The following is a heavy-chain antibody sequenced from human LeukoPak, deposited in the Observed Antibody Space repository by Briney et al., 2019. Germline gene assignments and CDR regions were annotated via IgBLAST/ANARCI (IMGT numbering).Heavy chain of an antibody. V-gene: IGHV1-2*02. CDR3: ARAGGASTGTNWFDP. Sequence: GASVKVSCKASGYTFTGYYMHWVRQAPGQGLEWMGWINPNSGGTNYAQKFQGRVTMTRDTSISTAYMELSRLRSDDTAVYYCARAGGASTGTNWFDPWGQGTLVTVSS. CDR2: INPNSGGT. J-gene: IGHJ5*02. CDR1: GYTFTGYY. D-gene: IGHD1-1*01.